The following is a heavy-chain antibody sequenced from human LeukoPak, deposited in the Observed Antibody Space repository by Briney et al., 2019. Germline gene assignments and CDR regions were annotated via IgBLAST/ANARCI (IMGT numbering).Heavy chain of an antibody. CDR2: INHSGST. D-gene: IGHD2-15*01. Sequence: PETLSLTCAVYGGSFSGYYWSWIRQPPGKGLEWIGEINHSGSTNYNPSLKSRVTISVDTSKNQFSLKLSSVTAADTAVYYCARGRLDCSGGSCYSPGFDPRGQGTLVTVSS. V-gene: IGHV4-34*01. J-gene: IGHJ5*02. CDR3: ARGRLDCSGGSCYSPGFDP. CDR1: GGSFSGYY.